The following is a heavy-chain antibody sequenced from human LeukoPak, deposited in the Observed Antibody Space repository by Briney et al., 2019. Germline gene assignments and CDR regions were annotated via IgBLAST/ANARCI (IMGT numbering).Heavy chain of an antibody. CDR2: ISTYNSNI. D-gene: IGHD1-26*01. J-gene: IGHJ5*02. Sequence: ASVKVSCKASGYAFISYGISWVRQAPGQGLEWMGWISTYNSNINYAQRFQDRVTMTTDTPTSTAYMELRSLRSDDTAVYYCARDDGRIVPPFDPWGQGTLVTVSS. CDR1: GYAFISYG. CDR3: ARDDGRIVPPFDP. V-gene: IGHV1-18*01.